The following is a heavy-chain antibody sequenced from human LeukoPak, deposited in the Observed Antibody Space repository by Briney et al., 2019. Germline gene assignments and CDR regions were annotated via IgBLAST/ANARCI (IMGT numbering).Heavy chain of an antibody. CDR1: GGSFSGYY. CDR3: ARGRIPVYGSGSYFDY. J-gene: IGHJ4*02. CDR2: INHSGST. Sequence: PSETLSLTCAVYGGSFSGYYWSWIRQPPGKGLEWIGEINHSGSTNSNPSLKSRVTISVDTSKNQFSLKLSSVTAADTAVYYCARGRIPVYGSGSYFDYWGQGTLVTVSP. D-gene: IGHD3-10*01. V-gene: IGHV4-34*01.